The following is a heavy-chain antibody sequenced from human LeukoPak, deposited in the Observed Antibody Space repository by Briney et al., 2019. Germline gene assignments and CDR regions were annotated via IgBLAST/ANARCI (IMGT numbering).Heavy chain of an antibody. CDR3: ARGRERDCSSTSCYGAFDI. CDR2: IIPIFGTA. J-gene: IGHJ3*02. D-gene: IGHD2-2*01. V-gene: IGHV1-69*13. Sequence: ASVKVSCKASGYTFTNYGISWVRQAPGQGLEWMGGIIPIFGTANYAQKFQGRVTITADESTSTAYMELSSLRSEDTAVYYCARGRERDCSSTSCYGAFDIWGQGTMVTVSS. CDR1: GYTFTNYG.